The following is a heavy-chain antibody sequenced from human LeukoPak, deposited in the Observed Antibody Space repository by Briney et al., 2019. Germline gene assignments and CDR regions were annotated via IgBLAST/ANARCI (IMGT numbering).Heavy chain of an antibody. V-gene: IGHV4-38-2*01. CDR1: GYSISSGYY. J-gene: IGHJ4*02. CDR2: VYHSGST. CDR3: ARQEGGYSYGYTRL. D-gene: IGHD5-18*01. Sequence: SETLSLTCAVSGYSISSGYYWGWIRQPPGKGLEWIGSVYHSGSTYYNPSLKSRVTISVDTSKNQFSLTLTFVTAADTAVYYCARQEGGYSYGYTRLWGQGTLVTVSS.